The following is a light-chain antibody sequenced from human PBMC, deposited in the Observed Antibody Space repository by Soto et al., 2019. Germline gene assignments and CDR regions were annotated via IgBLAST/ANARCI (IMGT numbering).Light chain of an antibody. V-gene: IGKV3-20*01. Sequence: EIVLTQSPDTLSLSPGERATLSCRASQSVRSNYLAWYQQKPGQAPRFLIYDASSRATGIPDRFSGSGSGTDFPLTISRLEPEDFAVYYCQQYGRSPLTFGGGTKVEIK. CDR1: QSVRSNY. J-gene: IGKJ4*01. CDR2: DAS. CDR3: QQYGRSPLT.